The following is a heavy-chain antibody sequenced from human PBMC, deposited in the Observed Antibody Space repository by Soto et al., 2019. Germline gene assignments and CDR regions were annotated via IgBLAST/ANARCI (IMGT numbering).Heavy chain of an antibody. D-gene: IGHD5-18*01. J-gene: IGHJ6*02. V-gene: IGHV3-13*05. CDR1: GFTFRNYD. CDR3: ARTDSDVYGLDG. CDR2: ISAAGDP. Sequence: EVQLVESGGGLVQPGGSLRLSCEASGFTFRNYDMHWVRQGTGKGLEWVSGISAAGDPDYADSVEGRFTISRENAQNSFFLPMNSLRVGDTAVYYCARTDSDVYGLDGWGQGTTVIVSS.